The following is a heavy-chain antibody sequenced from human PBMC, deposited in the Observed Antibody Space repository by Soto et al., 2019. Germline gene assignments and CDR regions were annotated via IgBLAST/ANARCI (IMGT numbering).Heavy chain of an antibody. D-gene: IGHD2-15*01. CDR1: GFTFSSYA. V-gene: IGHV3-30-3*01. Sequence: QVQLVESGGGVVQPGRSLRLSCAASGFTFSSYAMHWVRQAPGKGLERVAVISYDGSNKYYADYVRGRFTIYRDKSKSTLYMKMTSLRAEDTAVYYCAAEGSHPYWYYGMDVWGPGNTVNVSS. CDR2: ISYDGSNK. CDR3: AAEGSHPYWYYGMDV. J-gene: IGHJ6*02.